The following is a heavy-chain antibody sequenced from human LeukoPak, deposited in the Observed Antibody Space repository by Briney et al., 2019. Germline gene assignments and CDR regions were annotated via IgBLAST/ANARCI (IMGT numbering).Heavy chain of an antibody. CDR2: FDPEDGET. V-gene: IGHV1-24*01. CDR1: GYTLTELS. CDR3: ATMQDYYDSSGYRNWFDP. Sequence: SVKVSCKVSGYTLTELSMHWVRQAPGKGLEWMGGFDPEDGETIYAQKFQGRVTMTEDTSTDTAYMELSSLRSEDTAVYYCATMQDYYDSSGYRNWFDPWGQGTLVTVSS. J-gene: IGHJ5*02. D-gene: IGHD3-22*01.